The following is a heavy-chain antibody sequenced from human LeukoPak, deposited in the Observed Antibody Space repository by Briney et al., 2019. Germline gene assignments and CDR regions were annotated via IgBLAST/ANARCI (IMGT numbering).Heavy chain of an antibody. Sequence: SETLSLTCTVSGGSISSSSYYWGWIRQPPGKGLEWIGSIYYSGSTYYNPSLKSRVTISVDTSKIQFSLKLSSVTAADTAVYYCASAPLTSFDYWGQGTLVTVSS. CDR2: IYYSGST. CDR3: ASAPLTSFDY. J-gene: IGHJ4*02. CDR1: GGSISSSSYY. V-gene: IGHV4-39*01. D-gene: IGHD4/OR15-4a*01.